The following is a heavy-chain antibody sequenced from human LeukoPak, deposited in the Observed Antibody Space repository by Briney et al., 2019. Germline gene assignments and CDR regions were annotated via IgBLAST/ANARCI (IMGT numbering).Heavy chain of an antibody. V-gene: IGHV4-34*01. D-gene: IGHD3-16*02. CDR2: IDHRRDT. CDR3: ARVNLVPLSHFDS. Sequence: SETLSLTCAVYGGSFSDSYWGWIRQPPGEGLEWIGDIDHRRDTNYNPSLKSRVAIAIDTSKNQISLKLRSVTAADTAVYYCARVNLVPLSHFDSWGQGTLVTVSS. J-gene: IGHJ4*02. CDR1: GGSFSDSY.